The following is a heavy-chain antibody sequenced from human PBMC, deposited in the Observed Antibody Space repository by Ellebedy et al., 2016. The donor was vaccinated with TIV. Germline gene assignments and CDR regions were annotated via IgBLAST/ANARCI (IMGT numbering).Heavy chain of an antibody. J-gene: IGHJ6*02. CDR3: AREDADYYGSGSYYNGSYYYYYGMNV. D-gene: IGHD3-10*01. CDR2: IKEDGSAK. Sequence: GESLKISCAASGFTFSSYWLHWVRQAPGKGLEWVANIKEDGSAKYYVGSVKGRFTISRDNAKNSLYLQMNSLRAEDTAVYYCAREDADYYGSGSYYNGSYYYYYGMNVWGQGTTVTVSS. V-gene: IGHV3-7*01. CDR1: GFTFSSYW.